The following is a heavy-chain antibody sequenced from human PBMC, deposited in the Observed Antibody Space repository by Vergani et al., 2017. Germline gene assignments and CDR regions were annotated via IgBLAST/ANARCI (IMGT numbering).Heavy chain of an antibody. V-gene: IGHV4-59*01. CDR1: GGSISSYY. CDR2: IYYSGST. J-gene: IGHJ4*02. Sequence: QVQLQESGPGLVKPSETLSLTCTVSGGSISSYYWSWIRQPPGKGLEWIGYIYYSGSTNYNPSLKRRVTISVDTSKNQFSLKLSSVTAADTAVYYCAREGYYYDSSGIDYWGQGTLVTVSS. D-gene: IGHD3-22*01. CDR3: AREGYYYDSSGIDY.